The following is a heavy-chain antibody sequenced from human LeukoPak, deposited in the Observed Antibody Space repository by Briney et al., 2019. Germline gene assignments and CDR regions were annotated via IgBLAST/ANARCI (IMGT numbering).Heavy chain of an antibody. V-gene: IGHV2-70*01. Sequence: SGPALVKPTQTLTLTCTLSGFSLITSGMCVSWIRQPPGEALEWLALIDWADDKYYSTSLKTRLPISKDTSKNQVVLTMTNMDPVDTATYYCARISAYGDYYVDCWGQGTRVTDSS. J-gene: IGHJ4*02. CDR1: GFSLITSGMC. CDR3: ARISAYGDYYVDC. CDR2: IDWADDK. D-gene: IGHD4-17*01.